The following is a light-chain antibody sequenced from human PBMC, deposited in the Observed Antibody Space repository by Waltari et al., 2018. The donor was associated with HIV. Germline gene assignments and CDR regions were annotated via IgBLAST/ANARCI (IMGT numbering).Light chain of an antibody. CDR1: NRHNTYA. CDR2: LHADGRH. J-gene: IGLJ3*02. Sequence: QVVLTQSPSASASLGASVKLTCTLTNRHNTYAIAWHQQQPEKGPRYLMRLHADGRHTKGDEIPARFSGCSSGAERYLTIASRQSEDEADYYWQTGGTGIRVFGGGTKLTVL. CDR3: QTGGTGIRV. V-gene: IGLV4-69*01.